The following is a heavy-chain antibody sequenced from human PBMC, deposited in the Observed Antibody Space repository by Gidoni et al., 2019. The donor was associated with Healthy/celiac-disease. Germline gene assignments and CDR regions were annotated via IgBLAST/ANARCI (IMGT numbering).Heavy chain of an antibody. CDR1: GFTFSSYA. J-gene: IGHJ5*02. CDR2: ISDDGRNK. D-gene: IGHD2-8*01. V-gene: IGHV3-30*04. CDR3: ARDQMDRWFDP. Sequence: QVQLVDSGGGVVQPGRSLRLSCAASGFTFSSYAMHLFRQAPGKGLEWVAVISDDGRNKYYADSVKGRFTISRDNSKNTLYLQMNSLRAEDTAVYYCARDQMDRWFDPWGQGTLVTVSS.